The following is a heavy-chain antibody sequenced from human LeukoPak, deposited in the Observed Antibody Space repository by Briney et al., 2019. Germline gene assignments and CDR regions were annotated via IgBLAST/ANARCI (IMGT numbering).Heavy chain of an antibody. CDR3: ASSTVTTAALDY. D-gene: IGHD4-11*01. J-gene: IGHJ4*02. CDR2: INPSGGNT. CDR1: GYTFTSYY. V-gene: IGHV1-46*01. Sequence: ASVNVSCKASGYTFTSYYMHWVRQAPGQGLEWMGIINPSGGNTSYAQKFQGRVTMTRDTSTSTVYMELSSLRSEDTAVYYCASSTVTTAALDYWGQGTLVTVSS.